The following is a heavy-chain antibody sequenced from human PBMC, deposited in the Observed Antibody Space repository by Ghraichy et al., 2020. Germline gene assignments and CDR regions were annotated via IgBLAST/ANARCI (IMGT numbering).Heavy chain of an antibody. V-gene: IGHV3-9*01. CDR2: ISWNSGTI. J-gene: IGHJ3*02. D-gene: IGHD3-10*01. CDR3: AKVAVMIITNDAFDI. Sequence: SLRLSCAASGFTFDDYAMHWVRQAPGKGLEWVSGISWNSGTIDYADSVKGRFTISRDNAKNSLYLQMNNLRAEDTALYYCAKVAVMIITNDAFDIWGQGTMVTVSS. CDR1: GFTFDDYA.